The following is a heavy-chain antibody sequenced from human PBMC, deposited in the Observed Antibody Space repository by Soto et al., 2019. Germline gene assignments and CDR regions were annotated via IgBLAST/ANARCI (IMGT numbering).Heavy chain of an antibody. Sequence: QVQLQESGPGLVKPSETLSLTCTVSGGSVSSGSYYWSWIRQPPGKGLEWIGYIYYSGSTNYNPSLKSRVTISVDTSKNQFSLKLSSVTAADTAVYYCAREGSISTSGHYSGMDVWGQGTTVTVSS. CDR2: IYYSGST. CDR3: AREGSISTSGHYSGMDV. D-gene: IGHD2-2*01. CDR1: GGSVSSGSYY. J-gene: IGHJ6*02. V-gene: IGHV4-61*01.